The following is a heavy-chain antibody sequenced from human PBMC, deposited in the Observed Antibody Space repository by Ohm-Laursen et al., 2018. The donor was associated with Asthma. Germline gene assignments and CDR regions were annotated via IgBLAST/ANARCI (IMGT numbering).Heavy chain of an antibody. CDR2: IYSTGST. V-gene: IGHV4-59*01. CDR1: GASFSTYY. Sequence: TLSLTCTLSGASFSTYYWGWIRQPPGKGLEWIGYIYSTGSTNYNPSLESRVTISVDTSKNQFSLKLSSVTAADTAVYYCARGRLDTMIVDKYYFDYWGQGTLVTVSS. CDR3: ARGRLDTMIVDKYYFDY. J-gene: IGHJ4*02. D-gene: IGHD3-22*01.